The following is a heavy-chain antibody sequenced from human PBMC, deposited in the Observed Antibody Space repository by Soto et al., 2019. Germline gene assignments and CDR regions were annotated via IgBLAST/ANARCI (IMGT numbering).Heavy chain of an antibody. CDR2: IYYSGST. Sequence: QLQLQESGPGLVKPSETLSLTCTVSGGTINSTSYYWGWIRQPPGKGLEWIGSIYYSGSTYYNPSPKSRVPITVDTSTNPFPLKLSSATAADTAVCYCARLTRTIIAVWGQGTLVTVSS. J-gene: IGHJ4*02. CDR1: GGTINSTSYY. D-gene: IGHD3-22*01. CDR3: ARLTRTIIAV. V-gene: IGHV4-39*01.